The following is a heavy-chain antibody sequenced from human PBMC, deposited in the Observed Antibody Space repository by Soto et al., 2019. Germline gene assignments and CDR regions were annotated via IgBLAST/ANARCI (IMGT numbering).Heavy chain of an antibody. CDR1: GFTFSVFA. CDR2: ISGRGENT. V-gene: IGHV3-23*01. CDR3: AKDRGTGDYGVNAVDI. Sequence: EVQMLESGGGLVQPGGSLRLSCAASGFTFSVFAMSWVRQAPGKGLELVSTISGRGENTYYADSVKGQFTISRDNSKSTLTLQMNSLRGEDTAVYYCAKDRGTGDYGVNAVDIWGQGTMVTVAS. D-gene: IGHD7-27*01. J-gene: IGHJ3*02.